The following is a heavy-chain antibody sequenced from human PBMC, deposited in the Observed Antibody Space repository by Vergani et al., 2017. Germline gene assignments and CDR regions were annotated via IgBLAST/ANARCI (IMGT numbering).Heavy chain of an antibody. D-gene: IGHD1-26*01. CDR1: GASIISSNYY. CDR2: IYYSGST. CDR3: ARGETQTDWVDP. Sequence: QLQLQESGPGLVKPSATLSLTCSVSGASIISSNYYWCWIRQPPGKGLEWIASIYYSGSTYYNPSLKSRVTISVATSKNQFSLKLSSVTAADTAVYYCARGETQTDWVDPWGQGTLVTVSS. J-gene: IGHJ5*02. V-gene: IGHV4-39*01.